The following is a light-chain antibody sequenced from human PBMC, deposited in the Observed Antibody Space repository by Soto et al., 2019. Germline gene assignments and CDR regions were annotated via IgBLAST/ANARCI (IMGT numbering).Light chain of an antibody. CDR3: QQYYHWPRT. Sequence: EMAVTQSPSTLSLSPGERATLSCRASQSVASNLAWYQQKPGQTPRLLIYAASTRATGIPARFSGSGSGTDFNLAITSLQSEDFAVYYCQQYYHWPRTFGQGTKVDIK. J-gene: IGKJ1*01. CDR1: QSVASN. V-gene: IGKV3-15*01. CDR2: AAS.